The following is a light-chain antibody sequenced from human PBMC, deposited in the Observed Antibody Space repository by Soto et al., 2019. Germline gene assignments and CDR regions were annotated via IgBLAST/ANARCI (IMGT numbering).Light chain of an antibody. CDR2: GAS. V-gene: IGKV3-15*01. Sequence: EIVMTQSPATLSVSPGERATLSCRASQSVSSNLAWYQQKPGQAPRLLIYGASTRATGIPARFSGSGSGTDFTLTISSLQSEDFAVYYCQQYNNWPPGTFRQGTKVEIK. CDR1: QSVSSN. CDR3: QQYNNWPPGT. J-gene: IGKJ1*01.